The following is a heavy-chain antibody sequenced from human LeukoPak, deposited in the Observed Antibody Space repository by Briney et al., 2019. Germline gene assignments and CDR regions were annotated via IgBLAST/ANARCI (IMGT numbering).Heavy chain of an antibody. J-gene: IGHJ6*03. D-gene: IGHD2-8*01. Sequence: GRSLRLSCAASGFTFSSYGMHWVRQAPGKGLEWVALISYDGINKSYADSMKGRFTISRDSSKNILYLQMNSLRAEDTAVYYCAKDRCSNGIGCYYYYMDVWGKGTTVTISS. CDR2: ISYDGINK. CDR1: GFTFSSYG. CDR3: AKDRCSNGIGCYYYYMDV. V-gene: IGHV3-30*18.